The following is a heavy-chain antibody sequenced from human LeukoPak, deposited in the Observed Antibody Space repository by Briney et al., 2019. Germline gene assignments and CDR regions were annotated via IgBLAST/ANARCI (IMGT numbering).Heavy chain of an antibody. CDR2: IYTSGST. J-gene: IGHJ6*02. CDR3: AKGQDAWDV. V-gene: IGHV4-4*09. Sequence: PSETLSLTCTVSGGSISSYYWSWIRQPPGKGLEWIGYIYTSGSTNYNPSLKSRVTISVDTSKNQFSLKLSSVTAADTALYYCAKGQDAWDVWGQGTTVTVSS. CDR1: GGSISSYY.